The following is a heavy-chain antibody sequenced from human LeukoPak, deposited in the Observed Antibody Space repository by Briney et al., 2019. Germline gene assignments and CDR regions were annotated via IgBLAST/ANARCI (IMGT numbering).Heavy chain of an antibody. D-gene: IGHD3-10*01. Sequence: SETLSLTCAVSGGSISSSSYYWGWIRQPPGKGLEWIGSIYYSGSTYYNPSLKSRVTISVDTSKNQFSLKLSSVTAADTAVYYCARGSGGFGELYNPWGQGTLVTVSS. V-gene: IGHV4-39*07. CDR2: IYYSGST. CDR1: GGSISSSSYY. CDR3: ARGSGGFGELYNP. J-gene: IGHJ5*02.